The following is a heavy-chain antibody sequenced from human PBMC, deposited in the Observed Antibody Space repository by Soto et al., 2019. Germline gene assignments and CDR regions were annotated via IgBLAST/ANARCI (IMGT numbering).Heavy chain of an antibody. D-gene: IGHD1-7*01. Sequence: SSETLSLTCAVSGGSFTSNNWWTWVRQPPGQGLEWIGEIYRAGSTNYNPSLKSRVTISLDKSENQFSLKVTSLTAADTAVYYCASRDPGTSVDYWGQGTLVTVSS. J-gene: IGHJ4*02. CDR2: IYRAGST. CDR1: GGSFTSNNW. CDR3: ASRDPGTSVDY. V-gene: IGHV4-4*02.